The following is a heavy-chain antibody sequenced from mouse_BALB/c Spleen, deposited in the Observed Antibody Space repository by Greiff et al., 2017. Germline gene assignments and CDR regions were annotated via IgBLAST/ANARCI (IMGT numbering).Heavy chain of an antibody. CDR2: IYPYNGGT. J-gene: IGHJ3*01. CDR1: GYTFTDYN. CDR3: ARDGDYYGSSYDAWFAY. Sequence: EVQLQQSGPELVKPGASVKISCKASGYTFTDYNMHWVKQSHGKSLEWIGYIYPYNGGTGYNQKFKSKATLTVDNSSSTAYMELRSLTSEDSAVYYCARDGDYYGSSYDAWFAYWGQGTLVTVSA. D-gene: IGHD1-1*01. V-gene: IGHV1S29*02.